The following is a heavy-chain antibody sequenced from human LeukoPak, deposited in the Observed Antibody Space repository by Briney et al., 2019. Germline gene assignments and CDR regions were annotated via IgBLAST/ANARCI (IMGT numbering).Heavy chain of an antibody. J-gene: IGHJ4*02. Sequence: SETLSLTCAVFGGPFSDYYWSWIRQTPGKGPEWIGDINHSGNTNSNPSLKSRVTFSIDTSKNQFSLRLTSVTAADTAVYYCARLQTYSGYEDFDSWGRGTLVTVSS. CDR1: GGPFSDYY. D-gene: IGHD5-12*01. V-gene: IGHV4-34*01. CDR3: ARLQTYSGYEDFDS. CDR2: INHSGNT.